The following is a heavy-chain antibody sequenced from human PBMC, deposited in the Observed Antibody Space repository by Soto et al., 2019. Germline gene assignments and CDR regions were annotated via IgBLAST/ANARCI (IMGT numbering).Heavy chain of an antibody. Sequence: GGSLRLSCAASGFTFSSYAMHWVRQAPGKGLEWVAVISYDGSNKYYADSVKGRFTISRDNSKNTLYLQMNSLRAEDTAVYYCARGGGPYCISTSCYGSFDYWGQGTLVTVSS. V-gene: IGHV3-30-3*01. J-gene: IGHJ4*02. CDR1: GFTFSSYA. CDR2: ISYDGSNK. D-gene: IGHD2-2*01. CDR3: ARGGGPYCISTSCYGSFDY.